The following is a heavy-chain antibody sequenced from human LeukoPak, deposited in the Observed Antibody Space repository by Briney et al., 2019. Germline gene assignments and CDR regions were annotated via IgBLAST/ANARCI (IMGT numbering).Heavy chain of an antibody. V-gene: IGHV3-53*01. CDR2: IYSGGST. CDR3: TREVAAAFHDY. CDR1: GFTVSSKY. D-gene: IGHD6-13*01. Sequence: GGSLRLSCVASGFTVSSKYMNWVRQAPGKGLEWVSLIYSGGSTYYADSVKGRFTISRDNSKNTLYLQMNSLRAEDTAVHYCTREVAAAFHDYWGQGTLVTVSS. J-gene: IGHJ4*02.